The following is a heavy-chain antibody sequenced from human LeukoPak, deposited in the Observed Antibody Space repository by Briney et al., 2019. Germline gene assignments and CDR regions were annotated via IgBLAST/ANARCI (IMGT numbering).Heavy chain of an antibody. Sequence: GGSLRLSCAASGFIFSNYAMYWVRQAPGKGLEWISNIRTTAEGAKYAYYADSVKGRVTISRDDGKNTLYLHMNSLRDDDTAVYYCATDQRYAFDYWGQGILVTVSS. V-gene: IGHV3-48*02. CDR1: GFIFSNYA. CDR3: ATDQRYAFDY. J-gene: IGHJ4*02. D-gene: IGHD3-9*01. CDR2: IRTTAEGAKYA.